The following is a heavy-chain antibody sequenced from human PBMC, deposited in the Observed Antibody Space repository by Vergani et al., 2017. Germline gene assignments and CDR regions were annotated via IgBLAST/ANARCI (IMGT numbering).Heavy chain of an antibody. CDR1: GGSISSSSYY. CDR3: ARAIGRPLFRHWFDP. Sequence: QLQLQESGPGLVKPSETLSLTCTVSGGSISSSSYYWGWIRQPPGKGLEWIGSIYYSGSTYYNPSLKSRVTISVDTSKNQFSLKLSSVTAADTAVYYCARAIGRPLFRHWFDPWGQGTLVTVSS. V-gene: IGHV4-39*01. CDR2: IYYSGST. D-gene: IGHD2-15*01. J-gene: IGHJ5*02.